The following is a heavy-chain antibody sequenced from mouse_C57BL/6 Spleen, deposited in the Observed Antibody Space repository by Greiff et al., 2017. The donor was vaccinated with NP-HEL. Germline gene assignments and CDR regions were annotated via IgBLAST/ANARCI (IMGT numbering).Heavy chain of an antibody. CDR1: GYTFTSYW. J-gene: IGHJ3*01. D-gene: IGHD2-3*01. Sequence: VQLQQPGAELVKPGASVKVSCKASGYTFTSYWMHWVKQRPGQGLEWLGRIHPSDSDTNYNQKFKGKATLTVDKSSSTAYMQLSSLKSEDSAVYYCAIAGDGYSRFAYWGQGTLVTVSA. V-gene: IGHV1-74*01. CDR3: AIAGDGYSRFAY. CDR2: IHPSDSDT.